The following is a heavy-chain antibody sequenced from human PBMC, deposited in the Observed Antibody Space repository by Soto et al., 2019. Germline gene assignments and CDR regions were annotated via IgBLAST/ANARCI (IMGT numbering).Heavy chain of an antibody. CDR1: GHSVSSNSGA. V-gene: IGHV6-1*01. D-gene: IGHD6-6*01. CDR3: ARSTDSSLGY. Sequence: VSLTGAIPGHSVSSNSGAWNLIRQSPSSGLEWLGRTYYRSKWYNDYAVSVKSRITINPDTSKNQFSLQMNSVTPDDTAVYCGARSTDSSLGYWGKGTRVTASS. J-gene: IGHJ4*02. CDR2: TYYRSKWYN.